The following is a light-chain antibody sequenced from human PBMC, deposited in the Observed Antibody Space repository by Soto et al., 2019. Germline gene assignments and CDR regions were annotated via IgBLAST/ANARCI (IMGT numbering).Light chain of an antibody. CDR3: QHYSNWLWT. CDR2: GAS. CDR1: QSVRSN. J-gene: IGKJ1*01. Sequence: EIVMTQSPATLSVSPGERATLSCRASQSVRSNLAWYQQKPGQPPRLLISGASTRATGIPASFSGSGSGTEFTLTISSLQSEDFAVYYCQHYSNWLWTFGQGTKVEIK. V-gene: IGKV3-15*01.